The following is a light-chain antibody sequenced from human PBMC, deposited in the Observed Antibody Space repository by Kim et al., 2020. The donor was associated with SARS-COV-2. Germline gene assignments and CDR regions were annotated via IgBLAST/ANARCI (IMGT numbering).Light chain of an antibody. CDR1: QAIRND. CDR2: AAS. CDR3: LHDYSYPWA. Sequence: AIQMTQSPSSLSASVGDRVTITCLASQAIRNDLGWYQQRPGKAPRVLISAASILQSGVPSRFSGSGYGTDFTLTISSLQPEDFATYYCLHDYSYPWAFGQGTKVDIK. J-gene: IGKJ1*01. V-gene: IGKV1-6*01.